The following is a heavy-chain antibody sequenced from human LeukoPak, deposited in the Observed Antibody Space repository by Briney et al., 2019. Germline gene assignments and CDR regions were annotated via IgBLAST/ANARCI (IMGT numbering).Heavy chain of an antibody. Sequence: ASVKVSCKASGYTFTSYYMRWVRQAPGQGLEWMGIINPSGGSTSYAQKFQGRVTMTRDMSTSTVYMELSSLRSEDTAVYYCARDGIAAAGYDYWGQGTLVTVSS. J-gene: IGHJ4*02. D-gene: IGHD6-13*01. CDR1: GYTFTSYY. CDR3: ARDGIAAAGYDY. V-gene: IGHV1-46*01. CDR2: INPSGGST.